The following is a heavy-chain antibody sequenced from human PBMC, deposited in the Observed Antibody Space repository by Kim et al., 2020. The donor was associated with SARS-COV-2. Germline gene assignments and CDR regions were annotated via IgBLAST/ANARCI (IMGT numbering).Heavy chain of an antibody. Sequence: GGSLRLSCAASGFTFDDYAMHWVRQAPGKGLEWVSGISWNSGSIGYADSVKGRFTISRDNAKNSLYLQMNSLRAEDTALYYCAKDMGGDTMVRGVISFPTTGGYYYYGMDVWGQGTTVTVSS. V-gene: IGHV3-9*01. CDR3: AKDMGGDTMVRGVISFPTTGGYYYYGMDV. CDR2: ISWNSGSI. J-gene: IGHJ6*02. CDR1: GFTFDDYA. D-gene: IGHD3-10*01.